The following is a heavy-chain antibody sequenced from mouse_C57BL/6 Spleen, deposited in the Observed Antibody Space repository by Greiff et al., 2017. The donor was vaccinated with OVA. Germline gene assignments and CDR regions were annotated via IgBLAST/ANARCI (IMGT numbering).Heavy chain of an antibody. Sequence: EVQLQQSGPELVKPGASVKMSCKASGYTFTDYNMHWVKQSHGKSLEWIGYINPNNGGTSYNQKFKGKATLTVNKSSSTAYMELRSLTSEDSAVYYCARIYGSREGWFAYWGQGTLVTVSA. CDR2: INPNNGGT. CDR1: GYTFTDYN. CDR3: ARIYGSREGWFAY. D-gene: IGHD1-1*01. J-gene: IGHJ3*01. V-gene: IGHV1-22*01.